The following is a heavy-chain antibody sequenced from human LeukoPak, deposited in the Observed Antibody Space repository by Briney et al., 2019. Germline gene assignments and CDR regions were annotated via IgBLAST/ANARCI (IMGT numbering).Heavy chain of an antibody. D-gene: IGHD4-17*01. CDR1: GGSLSRYY. V-gene: IGHV4-4*07. CDR3: ARAAHGHDVFDI. CDR2: IYTSGST. Sequence: SETLSLTCTVSGGSLSRYYWSWIRQPAGKGLEWIGRIYTSGSTNYNPSLKSRVTISVDRSKNQFSLKLSSVTAADTAVYYCARAAHGHDVFDIWGQGTMVTVSS. J-gene: IGHJ3*02.